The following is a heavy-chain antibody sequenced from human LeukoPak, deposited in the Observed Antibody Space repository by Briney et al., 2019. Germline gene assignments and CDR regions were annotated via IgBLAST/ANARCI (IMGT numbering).Heavy chain of an antibody. CDR3: TRGRYDILTGYYNPLFDY. CDR2: IRSKAYGGTT. J-gene: IGHJ4*02. D-gene: IGHD3-9*01. CDR1: GFTFGDYA. V-gene: IGHV3-49*04. Sequence: GRSLRLSCTASGFTFGDYAVSWVRQAPGKGLEWVGFIRSKAYGGTTEYAASVKGRFTISRDDSKSIAYLQMNSLKTEDTAVYYCTRGRYDILTGYYNPLFDYWGQGTLVTVSS.